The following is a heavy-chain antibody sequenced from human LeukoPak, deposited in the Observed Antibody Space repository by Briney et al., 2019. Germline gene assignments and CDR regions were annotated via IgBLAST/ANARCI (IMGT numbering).Heavy chain of an antibody. CDR2: IYYSGST. D-gene: IGHD3-16*02. Sequence: PSETLSLTCTVSGGSMSGYYWTWIRQPPGKGLEWIGYIYYSGSTNYNPSLKSRVTISVDTSKNQFSLKLSSVTAADTAVYYCARVWGSYRYTLDYWGQGTLVTVSS. CDR3: ARVWGSYRYTLDY. J-gene: IGHJ4*02. V-gene: IGHV4-59*01. CDR1: GGSMSGYY.